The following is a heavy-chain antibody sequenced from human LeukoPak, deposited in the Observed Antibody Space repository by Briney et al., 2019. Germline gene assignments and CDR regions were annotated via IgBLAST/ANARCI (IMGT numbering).Heavy chain of an antibody. CDR2: ISSGGSTI. CDR1: GFIFSDYY. Sequence: GGSLRLSCAASGFIFSDYYMSWIRQAPAKGLEWVSYISSGGSTIYYADSVKGRFTISRDNAKNSLYLQMNSLRAEDTAVYYCARVLHKRNYDSSVYYGYWGQGTLVTVSS. D-gene: IGHD3-22*01. V-gene: IGHV3-11*04. J-gene: IGHJ4*02. CDR3: ARVLHKRNYDSSVYYGY.